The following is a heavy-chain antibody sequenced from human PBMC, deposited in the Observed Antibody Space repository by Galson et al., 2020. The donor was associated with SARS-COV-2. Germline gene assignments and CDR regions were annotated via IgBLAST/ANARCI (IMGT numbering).Heavy chain of an antibody. CDR3: ARQILTGYYSFYYFDF. J-gene: IGHJ4*02. V-gene: IGHV4-39*01. CDR2: IYYTESN. D-gene: IGHD3-9*01. CDR1: GGSISSSNYY. Sequence: SETLSLTCTVSGGSISSSNYYWGWVRQPPGEGLEWIGSIYYTESNYYNPSLTSRVTMSVDTSRNQISLKLCSVTAADTAVYYCARQILTGYYSFYYFDFWGQGTLVTVSS.